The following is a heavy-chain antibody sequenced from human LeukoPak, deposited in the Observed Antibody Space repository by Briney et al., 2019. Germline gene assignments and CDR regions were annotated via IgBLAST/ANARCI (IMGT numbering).Heavy chain of an antibody. CDR1: CS. V-gene: IGHV3-21*04. D-gene: IGHD3-9*01. CDR2: ISTSSSYI. Sequence: CSMNWVRQAPGKGLEWVSSISTSSSYIHYADSVKGRFTISRDNSKNTLYLQMNSLRAEDTAVYYCAKVAPNYDILTGYLDYWGQGTLVTVSS. J-gene: IGHJ4*02. CDR3: AKVAPNYDILTGYLDY.